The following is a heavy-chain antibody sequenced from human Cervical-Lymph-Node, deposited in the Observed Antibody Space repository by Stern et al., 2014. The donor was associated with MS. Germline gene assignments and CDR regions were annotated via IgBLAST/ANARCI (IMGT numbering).Heavy chain of an antibody. Sequence: VQLVESGGGVVQPGRSLRLSCAASGFTFSSYGMHWVRQAPGKGLEWVAGISYDGSNKYYADSVKGRFTISRDNSKNTLYLQMNSLRAEDTAVYYCAKCYGDSTYYYYGMDVWGQGTTVTVSS. CDR1: GFTFSSYG. CDR3: AKCYGDSTYYYYGMDV. J-gene: IGHJ6*02. V-gene: IGHV3-30*18. CDR2: ISYDGSNK. D-gene: IGHD4-17*01.